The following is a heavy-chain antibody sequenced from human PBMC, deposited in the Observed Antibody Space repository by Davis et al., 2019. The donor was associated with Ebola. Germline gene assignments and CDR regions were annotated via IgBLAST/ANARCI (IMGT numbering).Heavy chain of an antibody. Sequence: GESLKISCAASGFTFSGSAMHWVRQASGKGLEWVGRIRSKANSYATAYAASVKGRFTISRDDSKNTAYLQMNSLKTKDTAVYYCTRHGARYYVGFDPWGQGTLVTVSS. CDR1: GFTFSGSA. J-gene: IGHJ5*02. CDR2: IRSKANSYAT. D-gene: IGHD3-10*02. CDR3: TRHGARYYVGFDP. V-gene: IGHV3-73*01.